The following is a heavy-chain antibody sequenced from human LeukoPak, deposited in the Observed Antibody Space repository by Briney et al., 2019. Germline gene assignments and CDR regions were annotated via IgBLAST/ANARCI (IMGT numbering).Heavy chain of an antibody. CDR3: ARPLETPMVRGVRLLGRYYYGMDV. J-gene: IGHJ6*02. CDR1: GGSISSGGYY. D-gene: IGHD3-10*01. V-gene: IGHV4-30-2*01. Sequence: SQTLSLTCAVSGGSISSGGYYWSWIRQPPGKGLEWIGEINHSGSTNYNPSLKSRVTISVDTSKNQFSLKLSSVTAADTAVYYCARPLETPMVRGVRLLGRYYYGMDVWGQGTTVTVSS. CDR2: INHSGST.